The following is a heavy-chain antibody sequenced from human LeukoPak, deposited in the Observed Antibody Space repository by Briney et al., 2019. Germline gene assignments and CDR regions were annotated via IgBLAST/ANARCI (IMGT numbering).Heavy chain of an antibody. J-gene: IGHJ4*02. Sequence: SQTLSLTCTVSGGSIIGYYWNWIRQPPGKGLDWIGYIYHSGSTNYNPSLKSRVTISVDTSKTQISLKLRAVTAADTAVYYCARSRVWSDYWGYFDYWGQGTLVTVSS. CDR2: IYHSGST. CDR1: GGSIIGYY. V-gene: IGHV4-59*01. D-gene: IGHD3-3*01. CDR3: ARSRVWSDYWGYFDY.